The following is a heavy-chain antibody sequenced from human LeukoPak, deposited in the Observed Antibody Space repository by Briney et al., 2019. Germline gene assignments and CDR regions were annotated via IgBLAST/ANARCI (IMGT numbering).Heavy chain of an antibody. Sequence: GGSLRLSCAASGFSFSDSYMHWVRQASGKGLEWVGRIRNKANNYATTYAASAKGSFTISRDDSKNTAYLQMSSLKTEDTAVYYCTREGDGYMDWGQGTLVTVSS. CDR1: GFSFSDSY. CDR2: IRNKANNYAT. CDR3: TREGDGYMD. V-gene: IGHV3-73*01. D-gene: IGHD5-12*01. J-gene: IGHJ4*02.